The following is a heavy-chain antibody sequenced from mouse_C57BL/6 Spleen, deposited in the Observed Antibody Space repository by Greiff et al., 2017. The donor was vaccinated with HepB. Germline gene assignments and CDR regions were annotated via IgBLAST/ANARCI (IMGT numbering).Heavy chain of an antibody. J-gene: IGHJ4*01. CDR3: ASDDGYYVYAMDY. Sequence: QVQLQQSGAELARPGASVKMSCKASGYNFTSYTMHWVKQRPGQGLEWIGYINPSSGYTKYNQKFKDKATLNADKSSSTAYMQLSRLTSEDSAVYYCASDDGYYVYAMDYWGQGTSVTFSS. CDR1: GYNFTSYT. D-gene: IGHD2-3*01. CDR2: INPSSGYT. V-gene: IGHV1-4*01.